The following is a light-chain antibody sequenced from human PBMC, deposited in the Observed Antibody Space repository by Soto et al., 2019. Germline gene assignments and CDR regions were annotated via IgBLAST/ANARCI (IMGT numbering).Light chain of an antibody. J-gene: IGKJ2*01. CDR2: LGS. CDR1: QSLLHSNGYNY. V-gene: IGKV2-28*01. CDR3: MQALQTPYT. Sequence: DIVMTQSPLSLPVTPGEPASISCRSSQSLLHSNGYNYLDWYLQKPGQSPQLLIYLGSNRASGVPDKFSGSGSGTDFTLKISRVAAEDDGVYYCMQALQTPYTFGQGTTLEIK.